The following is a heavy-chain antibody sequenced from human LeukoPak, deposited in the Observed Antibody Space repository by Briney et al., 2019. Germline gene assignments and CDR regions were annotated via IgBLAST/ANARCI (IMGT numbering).Heavy chain of an antibody. V-gene: IGHV1-18*01. J-gene: IGHJ6*02. D-gene: IGHD4-17*01. CDR1: GYTFTSYC. CDR3: ARDDTNDYGDAGPRDRYYYYGMDV. CDR2: ISAYNGNT. Sequence: ASVKVSCKASGYTFTSYCISGVRQAPGQGLEWMGWISAYNGNTNYAQKLQGRVTMTTDTSTSTAYMELRSLRSDDTAVYYCARDDTNDYGDAGPRDRYYYYGMDVWGQGTTVTVSS.